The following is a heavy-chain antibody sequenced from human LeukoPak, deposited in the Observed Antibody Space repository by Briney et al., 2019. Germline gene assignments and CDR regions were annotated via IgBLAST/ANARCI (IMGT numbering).Heavy chain of an antibody. D-gene: IGHD3-16*02. J-gene: IGHJ4*02. CDR3: ASLPLWGSYRFDY. CDR2: IYHSGST. Sequence: SETLSLTCAVSGGSISSSNWWSWVRQPPGKGLEWIGEIYHSGSTNYNPSLKSRVTISVDKSKNQFSLKLSSVTAADTAVYYCASLPLWGSYRFDYWGQGTLVTVSS. CDR1: GGSISSSNW. V-gene: IGHV4-4*02.